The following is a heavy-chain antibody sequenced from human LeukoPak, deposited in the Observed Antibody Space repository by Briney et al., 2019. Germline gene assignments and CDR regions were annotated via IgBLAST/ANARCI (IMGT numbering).Heavy chain of an antibody. D-gene: IGHD3-10*01. CDR2: IYYSGST. Sequence: SETLSLTCTVSGGSISSSSYYWGWIRQPPGKGLEWIGSIYYSGSTYYSPSLKSRVTISVDTSKNQFSLKLSSVTAADTAVYYCARQYRITMVRGVIDYWGQGTLVTVSS. J-gene: IGHJ4*02. CDR3: ARQYRITMVRGVIDY. V-gene: IGHV4-39*01. CDR1: GGSISSSSYY.